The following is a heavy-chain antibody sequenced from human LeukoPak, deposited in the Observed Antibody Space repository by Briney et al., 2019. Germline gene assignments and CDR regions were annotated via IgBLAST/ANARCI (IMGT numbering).Heavy chain of an antibody. D-gene: IGHD3-10*01. V-gene: IGHV4-31*03. CDR2: IYYSGGT. CDR3: ARESRGEWFGEPLLDP. CDR1: GGSISSGGYY. Sequence: SQTLSLTCTVSGGSISSGGYYWRWIRQHPGKGLEWTGYIYYSGGTYYNPSLKSRVTISVDTSKNQFSLKLSSVTAADTAVYYCARESRGEWFGEPLLDPWGQGTLVTVSS. J-gene: IGHJ5*02.